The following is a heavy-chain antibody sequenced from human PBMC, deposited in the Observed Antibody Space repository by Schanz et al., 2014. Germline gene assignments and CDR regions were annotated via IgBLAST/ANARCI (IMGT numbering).Heavy chain of an antibody. CDR1: GGSINSCGYR. V-gene: IGHV4-39*01. J-gene: IGHJ5*02. CDR2: MYSSGGT. Sequence: QLQLQESGPGLVKASETLSLTCSVSGGSINSCGYRWGWIRQPPGKGLEWIGTMYSSGGTYYNPSLTSGAPISENTSRNRSPRKVIVVTAADTALYYCARLRGGGVIITTWGQGTLVTVS. D-gene: IGHD3-10*01. CDR3: ARLRGGGVIITT.